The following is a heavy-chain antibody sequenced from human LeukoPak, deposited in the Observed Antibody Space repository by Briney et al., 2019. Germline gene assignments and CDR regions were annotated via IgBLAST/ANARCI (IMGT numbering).Heavy chain of an antibody. V-gene: IGHV3-21*01. J-gene: IGHJ3*02. CDR1: GFTFSSYS. CDR3: ARGGAMVSDAFDI. Sequence: GPLRLSCAASGFTFSSYSMNWVRQAPGKGLEWVSSISSSSSYIYYADSVKGRFTISRDNAKNSLYLQMNSLRAEDTAVYYCARGGAMVSDAFDIWGQGTMVTVSS. CDR2: ISSSSSYI. D-gene: IGHD5-18*01.